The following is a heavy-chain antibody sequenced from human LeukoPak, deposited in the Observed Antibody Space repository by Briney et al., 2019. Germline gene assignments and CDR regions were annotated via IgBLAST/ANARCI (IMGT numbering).Heavy chain of an antibody. Sequence: SETLSLTCTVSGGSISSSSYYWGWIRQPPGKGLVWIGSIYYSGSTFYNPSFKSRVTISVDTSKNQFSLKLSSVTAADTAVYYCARQEDYYDSSGYLHWGQGTLVTVSS. J-gene: IGHJ4*02. CDR2: IYYSGST. CDR3: ARQEDYYDSSGYLH. D-gene: IGHD3-22*01. CDR1: GGSISSSSYY. V-gene: IGHV4-39*01.